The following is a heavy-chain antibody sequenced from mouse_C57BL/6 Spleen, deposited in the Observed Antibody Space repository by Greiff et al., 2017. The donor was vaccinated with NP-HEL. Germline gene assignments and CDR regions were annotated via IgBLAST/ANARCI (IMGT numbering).Heavy chain of an antibody. J-gene: IGHJ2*01. CDR2: ISSGGSYT. CDR3: ARQRGITTVVAPFDY. V-gene: IGHV5-6*01. Sequence: EVQLVESGGDLVKPGGSLKLSCAASGFTFSSYGMSWVRQTPDKRLEWVATISSGGSYTYYPDSVKGRFTISRDNAKNTLYLQMSSLKSEDTAMYYCARQRGITTVVAPFDYWGQGTTLTVSS. D-gene: IGHD1-1*01. CDR1: GFTFSSYG.